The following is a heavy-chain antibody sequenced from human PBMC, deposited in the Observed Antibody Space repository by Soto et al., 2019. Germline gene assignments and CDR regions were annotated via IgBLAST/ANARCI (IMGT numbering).Heavy chain of an antibody. V-gene: IGHV4-59*01. CDR2: IYYSGNT. Sequence: SETLSLTCTVSGGSISSYYWSWIRQPPGKGLKWIGYIYYSGNTNYNPSNKSRVTISVDTSKNQYYLKLSSVTAADTAVYYCARALGYSYGNWFDPWGQGTLVTVSS. CDR3: ARALGYSYGNWFDP. D-gene: IGHD5-18*01. J-gene: IGHJ5*02. CDR1: GGSISSYY.